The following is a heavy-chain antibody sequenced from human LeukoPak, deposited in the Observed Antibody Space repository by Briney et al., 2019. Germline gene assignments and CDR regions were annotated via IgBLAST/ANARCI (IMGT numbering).Heavy chain of an antibody. CDR1: GGSISSGDYY. D-gene: IGHD6-13*01. CDR2: IYYSGST. J-gene: IGHJ4*02. V-gene: IGHV4-30-4*08. CDR3: ARHWQQLALDY. Sequence: PSETLSLTCTVSGGSISSGDYYWSWIRQPPGKGLEWIGYIYYSGSTYYNPSLKSRVTISVDTSKNQFSLKLSSVTAADTAVYYCARHWQQLALDYWGQGTLVSVSS.